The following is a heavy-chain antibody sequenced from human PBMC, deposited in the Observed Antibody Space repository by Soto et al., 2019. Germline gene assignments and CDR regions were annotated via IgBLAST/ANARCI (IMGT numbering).Heavy chain of an antibody. D-gene: IGHD2-2*01. CDR1: GGSISSYY. CDR3: ATLAGSSTIHGMDV. J-gene: IGHJ6*02. CDR2: IYTSGST. Sequence: SETLSLTCTVSGGSISSYYWSWIRQPAGKGLEWIGRIYTSGSTNYNPSLKSRVTMSVDTSKNQFSLKLSSVTAADTAVYYCATLAGSSTIHGMDVWGQGTTVTVSS. V-gene: IGHV4-4*07.